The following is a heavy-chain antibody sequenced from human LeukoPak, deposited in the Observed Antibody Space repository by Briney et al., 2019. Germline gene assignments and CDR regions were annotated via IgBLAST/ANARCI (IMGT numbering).Heavy chain of an antibody. CDR2: ISGSGGST. Sequence: GGSLRLSCAASGFTFSSYAMSWVRQAPGKGLEWVSAISGSGGSTYYADSVKGRFTISRDNSKNTLYLQMNSLRAEDTAVYYCARGPFRPPTVTQGGVDAFDIWGQGTMVTVSS. CDR3: ARGPFRPPTVTQGGVDAFDI. CDR1: GFTFSSYA. D-gene: IGHD4-17*01. J-gene: IGHJ3*02. V-gene: IGHV3-23*01.